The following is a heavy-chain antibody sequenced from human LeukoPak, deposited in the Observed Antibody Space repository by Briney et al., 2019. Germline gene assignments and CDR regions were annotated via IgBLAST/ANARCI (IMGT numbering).Heavy chain of an antibody. V-gene: IGHV4-30-4*01. CDR2: IYYSGST. Sequence: SETLSLTCTVSGGSISSGDYYWSWIRQPPGKGLEWIGYIYYSGSTYYNPSLKSRVTISVDTSKNQFSLKLSSVTAADTAVYYCARHCSGGSCPPHFDYWGQGTLVTVSS. D-gene: IGHD2-15*01. CDR3: ARHCSGGSCPPHFDY. J-gene: IGHJ4*02. CDR1: GGSISSGDYY.